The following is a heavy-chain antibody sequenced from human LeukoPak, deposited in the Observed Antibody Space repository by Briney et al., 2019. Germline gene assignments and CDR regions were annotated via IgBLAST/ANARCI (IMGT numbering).Heavy chain of an antibody. CDR1: GFTFSSYW. Sequence: GGSLRLSCAASGFTFSSYWMSWVRQAPGKGLEWVSVIYSGGNTYYADSVKGRFTISRDNSKNTLYLQMNSLRAEDTAVYYCAKDAHDYGDPINWFDPWGQGTLVTVSS. CDR3: AKDAHDYGDPINWFDP. CDR2: IYSGGNT. J-gene: IGHJ5*02. V-gene: IGHV3-53*01. D-gene: IGHD4-17*01.